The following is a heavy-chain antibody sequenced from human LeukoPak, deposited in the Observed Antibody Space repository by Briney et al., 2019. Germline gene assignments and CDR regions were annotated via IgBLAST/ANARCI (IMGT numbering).Heavy chain of an antibody. D-gene: IGHD3-10*01. CDR3: ARDGLLWFGELLNYYMDV. Sequence: ASVKVSCKASGYTFTGYYMHWVRQAPGQGREWMGRINPNSGGTNYAQKFQGRVTMTRDTSIRTAYMDLSRLRSDETAVYYCARDGLLWFGELLNYYMDVWGKGTTVTVSS. J-gene: IGHJ6*03. CDR2: INPNSGGT. V-gene: IGHV1-2*06. CDR1: GYTFTGYY.